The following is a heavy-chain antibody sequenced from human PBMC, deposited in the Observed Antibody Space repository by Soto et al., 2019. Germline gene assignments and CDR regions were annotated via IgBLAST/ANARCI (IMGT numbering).Heavy chain of an antibody. CDR3: ARAILWFGENPLDY. CDR2: INAGNGNT. CDR1: GYTFTSYA. D-gene: IGHD3-10*01. J-gene: IGHJ4*02. Sequence: QVQLVQSGAEVKKPGASVKVSCTASGYTFTSYAMHWVRQAPGQRLEWMGWINAGNGNTKYSQKFQGRVTITRDTSASTAYMELSSLRSEDTAVYYCARAILWFGENPLDYWGQGTLVTVSS. V-gene: IGHV1-3*01.